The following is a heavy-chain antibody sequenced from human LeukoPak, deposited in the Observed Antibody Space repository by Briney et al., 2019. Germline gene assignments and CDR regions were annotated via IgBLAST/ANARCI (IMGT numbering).Heavy chain of an antibody. CDR1: GGSISSGGYS. CDR3: AREGYYYGSGSYISY. Sequence: SETLSLTCAVSGGSISSGGYSWSWIRQPPGKGLEWIGYIYHSGSTYYNPSLKSRVTISVDRSKNQFSLKLSSVTAADTAVYYCAREGYYYGSGSYISYWGQGTLVTVS. CDR2: IYHSGST. J-gene: IGHJ4*02. D-gene: IGHD3-10*01. V-gene: IGHV4-30-2*01.